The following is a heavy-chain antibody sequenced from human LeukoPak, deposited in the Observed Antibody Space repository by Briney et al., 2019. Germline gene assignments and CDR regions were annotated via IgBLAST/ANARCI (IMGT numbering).Heavy chain of an antibody. CDR1: GGSISSGDYY. CDR3: ARENEYYYGSIDY. Sequence: SETLSLTCTVSGGSISSGDYYWSWIRQPAGKGLELIGRIYASGSTNYNPSLKSRVTMSVDTSKNQFSLKLSSVTAADTAVYYCARENEYYYGSIDYWGQGTLVTVSS. CDR2: IYASGST. V-gene: IGHV4-61*02. J-gene: IGHJ4*02. D-gene: IGHD3-10*01.